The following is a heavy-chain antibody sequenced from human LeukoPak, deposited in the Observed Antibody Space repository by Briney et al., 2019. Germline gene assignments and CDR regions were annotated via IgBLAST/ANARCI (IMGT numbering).Heavy chain of an antibody. V-gene: IGHV3-11*05. CDR3: ARGKDCSSTSCYSEVNNWFDP. CDR1: GFTFSDYY. CDR2: ISSSSTYT. J-gene: IGHJ5*02. Sequence: GGSLRLSCAASGFTFSDYYMSWIRQAPGKGLAWVSYISSSSTYTNYADSVKGRFTISRDNAKNSLYLQMNSLRAEDTAVYYCARGKDCSSTSCYSEVNNWFDPWGQGTLVTVSS. D-gene: IGHD2-2*01.